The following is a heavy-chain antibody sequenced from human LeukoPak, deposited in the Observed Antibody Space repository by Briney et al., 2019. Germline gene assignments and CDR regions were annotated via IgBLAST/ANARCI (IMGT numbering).Heavy chain of an antibody. Sequence: GGSLRLSCTASGFSFGSYSMNWVRQTPGKGLEWLSYISGSSSLIYYADSVKGRFTISRDNAKESLYLQMNSLRDEDTAVYYCARVGWSSGPPFYWGQGIQVTVSS. V-gene: IGHV3-48*02. CDR2: ISGSSSLI. D-gene: IGHD6-19*01. J-gene: IGHJ4*02. CDR3: ARVGWSSGPPFY. CDR1: GFSFGSYS.